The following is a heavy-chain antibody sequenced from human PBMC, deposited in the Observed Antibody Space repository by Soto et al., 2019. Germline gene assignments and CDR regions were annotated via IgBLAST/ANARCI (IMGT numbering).Heavy chain of an antibody. V-gene: IGHV3-23*01. J-gene: IGHJ4*02. CDR1: GFTFSNYA. Sequence: SXGSLRLSCAASGFTFSNYAMNWVRQAPGKGLEWVSTISGRGGSTYYADSVKGRFTISRDNSKNILYLQMNSLRAEDTAVYYCAKATMTLVVIRLDSWGQGTLVTVSS. D-gene: IGHD3-22*01. CDR2: ISGRGGST. CDR3: AKATMTLVVIRLDS.